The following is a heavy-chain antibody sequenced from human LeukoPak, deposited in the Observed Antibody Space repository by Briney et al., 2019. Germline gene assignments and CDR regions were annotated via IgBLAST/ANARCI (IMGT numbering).Heavy chain of an antibody. D-gene: IGHD2-2*01. CDR3: AKDRGIVVVPTLFDY. J-gene: IGHJ4*02. CDR1: GFTFSGST. V-gene: IGHV3-23*01. Sequence: PGGSLILSCAASGFTFSGSTMSWDLHAPGQGLEWVSGISGSGGTTRHADSVSGRFTISRDNSKNTLYLQMNSLRAEDTAVYYCAKDRGIVVVPTLFDYWGQGTLVTVSS. CDR2: ISGSGGTT.